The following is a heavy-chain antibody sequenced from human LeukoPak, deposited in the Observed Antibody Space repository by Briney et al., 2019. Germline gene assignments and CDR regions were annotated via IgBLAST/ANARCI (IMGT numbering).Heavy chain of an antibody. CDR2: ISYDGSSK. Sequence: GGSLRLSRAASGFTFSSYGMHWVRQAPGKGLEWVAVISYDGSSKYYAGSVQGRFTISRDNSQNTLYLQMNSLRAEDTAVYYCAKDSEMGTIRGYFDCWGQGTLVTVSS. J-gene: IGHJ4*02. CDR3: AKDSEMGTIRGYFDC. V-gene: IGHV3-30*18. D-gene: IGHD5-24*01. CDR1: GFTFSSYG.